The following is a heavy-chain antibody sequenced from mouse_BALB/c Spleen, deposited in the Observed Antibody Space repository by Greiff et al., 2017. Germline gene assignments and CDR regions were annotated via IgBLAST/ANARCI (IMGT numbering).Heavy chain of an antibody. V-gene: IGHV1-5*01. Sequence: EVQLQQSGTVLARPGASVKMSCKASGYTFTSYWMHWVKQRPGQGLEWIGAIYPGNSDTSYNQKFKGKAKLTAVTSTSTAYMELSSLTNEDSAVYYCTRQYGNYAWYFDVWGAGTTGTVSS. CDR3: TRQYGNYAWYFDV. D-gene: IGHD2-10*02. J-gene: IGHJ1*01. CDR2: IYPGNSDT. CDR1: GYTFTSYW.